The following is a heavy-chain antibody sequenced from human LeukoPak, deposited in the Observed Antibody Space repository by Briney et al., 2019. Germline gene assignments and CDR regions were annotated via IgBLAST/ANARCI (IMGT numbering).Heavy chain of an antibody. CDR3: ARVPALQRKYYFDY. CDR1: GFAFSSYG. Sequence: PGGSLRLSCAASGFAFSSYGLHWVRQAPGKGLEWVAFIRYDGSSKYYADSVKGRFTISRDNSKNTLYLQMNSLRAEDTAVYYCARVPALQRKYYFDYWGQGTLVTVSS. CDR2: IRYDGSSK. V-gene: IGHV3-30*02. D-gene: IGHD4-11*01. J-gene: IGHJ4*02.